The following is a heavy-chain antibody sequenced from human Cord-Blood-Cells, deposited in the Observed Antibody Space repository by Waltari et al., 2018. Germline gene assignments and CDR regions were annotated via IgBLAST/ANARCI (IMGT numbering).Heavy chain of an antibody. V-gene: IGHV3-9*01. CDR1: GFTFDDYA. CDR2: ISWNSGSI. J-gene: IGHJ6*02. Sequence: EVQLVESGGGLVQHGRSLRLSCAASGFTFDDYAMHWVRHAPGKGLEWVSGISWNSGSIGYADSVKGRFTISRDNAKNSLYLQMNSLRAEDTALYYCAKEDYGMDVWGQGTTVTVSS. CDR3: AKEDYGMDV.